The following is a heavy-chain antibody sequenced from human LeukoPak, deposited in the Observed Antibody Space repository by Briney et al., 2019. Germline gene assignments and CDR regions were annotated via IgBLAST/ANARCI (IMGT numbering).Heavy chain of an antibody. V-gene: IGHV1-2*06. CDR3: ARSPRGYCSGGSCYSYGY. Sequence: ASVKVSCKASGYTFTGYYMHWVRQAPGQGLEWMGRINPNSGGTNYAQKFQGRVTMTRDTSISTAYMELSRLRSDDTAVYYCARSPRGYCSGGSCYSYGYWGQGTLVTVSS. CDR2: INPNSGGT. D-gene: IGHD2-15*01. J-gene: IGHJ4*02. CDR1: GYTFTGYY.